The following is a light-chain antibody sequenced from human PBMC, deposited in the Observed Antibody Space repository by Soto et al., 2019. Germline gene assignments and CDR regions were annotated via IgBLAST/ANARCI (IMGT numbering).Light chain of an antibody. J-gene: IGKJ4*01. V-gene: IGKV3-11*01. CDR3: QQRTKWAGSLT. CDR1: QSISSS. CDR2: DAS. Sequence: EIVLTQSPATLSLSPGERATLSCRASQSISSSLAWYQRKPGQAPRLLIFDASNRATGIPGRFSGSGSGTDFTLTISSLEPEDFAVYYCQQRTKWAGSLTFGGGTKVEIK.